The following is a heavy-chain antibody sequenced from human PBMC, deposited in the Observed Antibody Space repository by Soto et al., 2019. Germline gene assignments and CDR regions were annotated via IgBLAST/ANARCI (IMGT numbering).Heavy chain of an antibody. CDR3: ARADPDASVGF. CDR2: ISYSGGS. V-gene: IGHV4-59*11. CDR1: GGSMSSHY. J-gene: IGHJ4*02. Sequence: SETLSLTCTVSGGSMSSHYWTWLRQPPGKGLEWIGYISYSGGSYYNPSLKSRVTISADTSRNQFSLRLTSVIAADTAVYFCARADPDASVGFWGQGTLVTVSS. D-gene: IGHD3-16*01.